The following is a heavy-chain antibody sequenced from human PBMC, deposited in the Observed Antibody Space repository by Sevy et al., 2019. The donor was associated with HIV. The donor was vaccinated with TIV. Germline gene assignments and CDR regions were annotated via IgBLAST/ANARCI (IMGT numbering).Heavy chain of an antibody. Sequence: GSLRLSCAVHDGSFSGYYWNWIRQLPGKGLEWIGEINESGITYYNPSLKSRVAISVNTSKKQFSLKLNSVTDADTALYFCARSPPVVVVPGAPSWFDPWGQGTLVTVSS. V-gene: IGHV4-34*01. CDR1: DGSFSGYY. CDR3: ARSPPVVVVPGAPSWFDP. J-gene: IGHJ5*02. CDR2: INESGIT. D-gene: IGHD2-2*01.